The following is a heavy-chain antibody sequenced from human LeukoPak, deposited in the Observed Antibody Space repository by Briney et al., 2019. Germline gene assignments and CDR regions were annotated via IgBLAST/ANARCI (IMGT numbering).Heavy chain of an antibody. CDR1: GGSISSSSYY. CDR2: IYTSGST. V-gene: IGHV4-61*02. J-gene: IGHJ4*02. Sequence: SETLSLTCTVSGGSISSSSYYWGWIRQPAGKGLEWIGRIYTSGSTNYNPSLKSRVTISVDTSKNQFSLKLSSVTAADTAVYYCARMVDINNWVPNYFDYWGQGTLVTVSS. D-gene: IGHD1-20*01. CDR3: ARMVDINNWVPNYFDY.